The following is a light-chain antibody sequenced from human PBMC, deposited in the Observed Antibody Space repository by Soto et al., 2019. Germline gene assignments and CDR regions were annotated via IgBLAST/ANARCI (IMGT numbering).Light chain of an antibody. CDR2: GAS. CDR3: QQYGSSPLT. V-gene: IGKV3-20*01. Sequence: EGVLTQSPATLSVSPGERATLSCRASQSVGSGFLAWYQQTRGQAPRLLTYGASTRATGIPDRFSGSGSGTDFTLTISRLEPEDFAVYYCQQYGSSPLTFGGGTKVDIK. CDR1: QSVGSGF. J-gene: IGKJ4*01.